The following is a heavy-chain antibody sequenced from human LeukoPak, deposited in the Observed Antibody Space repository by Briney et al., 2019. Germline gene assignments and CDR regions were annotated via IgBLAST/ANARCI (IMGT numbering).Heavy chain of an antibody. D-gene: IGHD3-10*01. J-gene: IGHJ6*02. CDR2: IYYSGST. Sequence: SETLSLTCTVSGGSISSYYWSWIRQPPGKGLDWIGYIYYSGSTNYNPSLKSRVTISVDTSKNQFSLKLSSVTAADTAVYYCARRVWFGELSPGGHYYYGMDVWGQGTTVTVSS. V-gene: IGHV4-59*08. CDR1: GGSISSYY. CDR3: ARRVWFGELSPGGHYYYGMDV.